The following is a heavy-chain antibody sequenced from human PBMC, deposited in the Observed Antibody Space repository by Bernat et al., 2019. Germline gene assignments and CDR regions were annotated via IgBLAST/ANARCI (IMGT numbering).Heavy chain of an antibody. CDR1: GFTFGDYA. CDR2: IRSKAYGGTT. CDR3: TREKLGYNYYYMDV. Sequence: EVQLVESGGGLVQPGRSLRLSCTASGFTFGDYAMSWVRQAPGKGLEWVSFIRSKAYGGTTEYAASVKGRFTISRDDSTSIAYLQMNSLETEDTAVYYCTREKLGYNYYYMDVWGKGTTVTVSS. V-gene: IGHV3-49*04. D-gene: IGHD1-26*01. J-gene: IGHJ6*03.